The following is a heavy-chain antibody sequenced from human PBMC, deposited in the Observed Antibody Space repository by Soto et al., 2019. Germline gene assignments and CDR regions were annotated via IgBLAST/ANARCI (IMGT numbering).Heavy chain of an antibody. V-gene: IGHV4-30-4*01. Sequence: SETLSLTCTVSGGSISSGDYYWSWIRQPPGKGLEWIGYIYYSGSTYYNPSLKSRVTISVDTSKNQFSLKLSSVTAADTAVYYCASTGRDSIGYDPFNWFDPWGQGTLVTVSS. CDR1: GGSISSGDYY. CDR2: IYYSGST. J-gene: IGHJ5*02. CDR3: ASTGRDSIGYDPFNWFDP. D-gene: IGHD3-22*01.